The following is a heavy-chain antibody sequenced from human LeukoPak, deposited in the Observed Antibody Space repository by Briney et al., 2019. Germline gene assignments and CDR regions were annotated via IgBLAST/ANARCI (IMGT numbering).Heavy chain of an antibody. D-gene: IGHD6-13*01. CDR3: ARVSSSSWYSLYYYYGMDV. CDR2: INAGNGNT. V-gene: IGHV1-3*01. J-gene: IGHJ6*02. CDR1: GYTFTSYA. Sequence: ASVKVSFKASGYTFTSYAMHWVRQAPGQRLEWMGWINAGNGNTKYSQKFQGRVTITRDTSASTAYMELSGLRSEDTAVYYCARVSSSSWYSLYYYYGMDVWGQGTTVTVSS.